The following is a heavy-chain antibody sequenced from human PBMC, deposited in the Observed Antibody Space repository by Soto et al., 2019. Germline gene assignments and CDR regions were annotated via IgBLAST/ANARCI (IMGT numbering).Heavy chain of an antibody. CDR3: ARALGCSGGSCYSSTFDY. CDR2: ISAYNGNT. Sequence: ASVKVSCKASGYTFTSYGISWVRQAPGQGLEWMGWISAYNGNTNYAQKPQGRVTMTTDTSTSTAYMELRSLRSDDTAVYYCARALGCSGGSCYSSTFDYWGQGTLVTVSS. CDR1: GYTFTSYG. D-gene: IGHD2-15*01. J-gene: IGHJ4*02. V-gene: IGHV1-18*01.